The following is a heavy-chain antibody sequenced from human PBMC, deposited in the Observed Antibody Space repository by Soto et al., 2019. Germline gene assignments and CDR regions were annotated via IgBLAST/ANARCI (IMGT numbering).Heavy chain of an antibody. CDR2: IWYDGSNK. Sequence: PGGSLRLSCAASGFTFSSYGMHWVRQAPGKGLEWVAVIWYDGSNKYYADSVKGRFTISRDNSKNTLYLQMNSLRAEDTAVYYCARGVRGYIYGCDYWGQGALVTVSS. CDR1: GFTFSSYG. CDR3: ARGVRGYIYGCDY. D-gene: IGHD5-18*01. V-gene: IGHV3-33*01. J-gene: IGHJ4*02.